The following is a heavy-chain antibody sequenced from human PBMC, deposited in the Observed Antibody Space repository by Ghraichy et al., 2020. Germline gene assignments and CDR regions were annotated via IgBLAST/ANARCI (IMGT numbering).Heavy chain of an antibody. J-gene: IGHJ4*02. CDR1: GFTFSSYA. V-gene: IGHV3-30-3*01. Sequence: GGSLRLSCAASGFTFSSYAMHWVRQAPGKGLEWVAVISYDGSNKYYADSVKGRFTISRDNSKNTLYLQMNSLRAEDTAVYYCARCYGEWLLRIPFDYWGQGTLVTVSS. CDR2: ISYDGSNK. D-gene: IGHD3-3*01. CDR3: ARCYGEWLLRIPFDY.